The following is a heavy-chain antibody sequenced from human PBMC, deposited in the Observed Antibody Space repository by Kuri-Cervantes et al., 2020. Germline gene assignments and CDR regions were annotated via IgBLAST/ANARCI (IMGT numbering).Heavy chain of an antibody. V-gene: IGHV3-21*04. Sequence: GGSLRLSCAASGFTFSSYSMNWVRQAPGKGLEWVSSISSSSSYIYYADSVKGRFTISRDNVKNSLFLQMNSLRAEDTALYYCARHNYYDRSGYLYYWGQGTLVTVSS. J-gene: IGHJ4*02. D-gene: IGHD3-22*01. CDR2: ISSSSSYI. CDR3: ARHNYYDRSGYLYY. CDR1: GFTFSSYS.